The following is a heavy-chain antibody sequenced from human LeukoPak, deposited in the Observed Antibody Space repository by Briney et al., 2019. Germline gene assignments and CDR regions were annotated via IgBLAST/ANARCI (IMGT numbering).Heavy chain of an antibody. CDR3: ARVWRGSGSLYDYYYYMDV. J-gene: IGHJ6*03. CDR2: IRYDGSLK. V-gene: IGHV3-30*02. CDR1: RFTFSSYG. Sequence: PGGSLRLSCAASRFTFSSYGMHWVRQAPGKGLEWVAFIRYDGSLKYYADSVKGRFTISRDNSKNTLYLQMNSLRGEDTAVYYCARVWRGSGSLYDYYYYMDVWGKGTTVTISS. D-gene: IGHD3-10*01.